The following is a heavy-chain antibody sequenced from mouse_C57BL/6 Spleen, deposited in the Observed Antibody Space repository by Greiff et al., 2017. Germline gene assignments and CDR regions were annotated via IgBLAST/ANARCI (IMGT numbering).Heavy chain of an antibody. CDR1: GYSITSGYY. Sequence: EVKLMESGPGLVKPSQSLSLTCSVTGYSITSGYYWNWIRQFPGNKLEWMGYISYDGSNNYNPSLKNRISITRATSKNQFFLKLNSVTTEDTATYACSREGDWYFDVWGTGTTVTVSS. CDR2: ISYDGSN. J-gene: IGHJ1*03. CDR3: SREGDWYFDV. V-gene: IGHV3-6*01.